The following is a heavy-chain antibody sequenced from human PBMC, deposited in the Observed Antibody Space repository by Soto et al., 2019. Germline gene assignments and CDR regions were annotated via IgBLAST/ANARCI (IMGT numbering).Heavy chain of an antibody. V-gene: IGHV3-9*01. Sequence: ALRLSCAASGFRFDDYAMHWVWQVPGKGLEWVSVISWNSGSLGYGDSVKGRFTISRDNAKNSLYLQMNGLRPEDTAFYYCVKDNGGYYDSSGNFEYWGQGTLVTVYS. J-gene: IGHJ4*02. CDR3: VKDNGGYYDSSGNFEY. CDR1: GFRFDDYA. CDR2: ISWNSGSL. D-gene: IGHD3-22*01.